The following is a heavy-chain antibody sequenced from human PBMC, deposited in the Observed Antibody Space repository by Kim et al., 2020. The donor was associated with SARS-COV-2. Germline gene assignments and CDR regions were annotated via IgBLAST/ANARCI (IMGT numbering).Heavy chain of an antibody. D-gene: IGHD3-16*02. CDR1: GGSISSYY. J-gene: IGHJ4*02. V-gene: IGHV4-59*08. CDR2: IYYSGST. Sequence: SETLSLTCTVAGGSISSYYWSWIRQPPGKGLEWIGYIYYSGSTNYNPSLKSRVTISVDTSKNQFSLKLSSVTAADTAVYYCARHVYDYVWGSYRWGFAYWGQGTLVTVSS. CDR3: ARHVYDYVWGSYRWGFAY.